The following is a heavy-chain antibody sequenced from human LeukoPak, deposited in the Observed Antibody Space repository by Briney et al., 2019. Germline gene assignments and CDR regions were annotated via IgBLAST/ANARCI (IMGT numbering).Heavy chain of an antibody. J-gene: IGHJ4*02. CDR3: AGSSGWGVSDY. Sequence: PGGSLRLSCAASGFTFSSYSMNWVRQAPGKGLEWVAVISYDGSNKYYADSVKGRFTISRDNSKNTLYLQINSLRAEDTAVYYCAGSSGWGVSDYWGQGILVTVSS. CDR1: GFTFSSYS. D-gene: IGHD6-19*01. CDR2: ISYDGSNK. V-gene: IGHV3-30*03.